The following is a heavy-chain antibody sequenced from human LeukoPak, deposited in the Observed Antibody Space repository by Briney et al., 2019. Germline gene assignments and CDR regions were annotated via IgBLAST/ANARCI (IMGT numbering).Heavy chain of an antibody. D-gene: IGHD3/OR15-3a*01. CDR2: IYHSGST. CDR3: AREGGLVNWYFDL. J-gene: IGHJ2*01. CDR1: GYSISSGYY. V-gene: IGHV4-38-2*02. Sequence: KSSETLSLTCTVSGYSISSGYYWGWIRQPPGKGLEWIGSIYHSGSTYYNPSLKSRVTISVDTSKNQFSLKLSSVTAADTAVYYCAREGGLVNWYFDLWGRGTLVTVSS.